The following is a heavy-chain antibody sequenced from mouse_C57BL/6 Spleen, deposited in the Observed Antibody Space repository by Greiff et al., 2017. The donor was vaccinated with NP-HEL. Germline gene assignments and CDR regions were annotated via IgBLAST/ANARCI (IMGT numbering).Heavy chain of an antibody. V-gene: IGHV1-55*01. D-gene: IGHD1-1*01. J-gene: IGHJ2*01. Sequence: QVQLQQPGAELVKPGASVKMSCKASGYTFTSYWITWVKQRPGQGLEWIGDIYPGSGSTNYNEKFKSKATLTVDTSSSTAYMQLSSLTSEDSAVYYCARYRYYYGSSYDYFDYWGQGTTLTVSS. CDR3: ARYRYYYGSSYDYFDY. CDR1: GYTFTSYW. CDR2: IYPGSGST.